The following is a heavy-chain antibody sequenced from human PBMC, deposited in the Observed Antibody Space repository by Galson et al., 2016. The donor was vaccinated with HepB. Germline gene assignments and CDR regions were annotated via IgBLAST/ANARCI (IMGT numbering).Heavy chain of an antibody. CDR2: IDGSGVST. Sequence: SLRLSCAASGFTFSSYAMSWVRQAPGKGLEWVSAIDGSGVSTYYADSVQGRFTISRDNSKNTLYLQMSSLRNEDTAVYYCVKDWGRRTTGDYSGWYNSFDYWGQGTLVTVSS. CDR1: GFTFSSYA. D-gene: IGHD6-19*01. V-gene: IGHV3-23*01. J-gene: IGHJ4*02. CDR3: VKDWGRRTTGDYSGWYNSFDY.